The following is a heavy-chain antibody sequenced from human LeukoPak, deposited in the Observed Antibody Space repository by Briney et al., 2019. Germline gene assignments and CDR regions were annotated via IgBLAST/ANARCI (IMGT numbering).Heavy chain of an antibody. D-gene: IGHD2-21*02. CDR3: TREGAYCGGDCYNDAFDI. V-gene: IGHV3-49*04. CDR1: GFTFGDYA. J-gene: IGHJ3*02. Sequence: GGSLRLSCTASGFTFGDYAMSWVRQAPGKELEWVGFIRSKAYGGTTEYAASVKGRFTISRDDSKSIAYLQMNSLKTEDTAVYYCTREGAYCGGDCYNDAFDIWGQGTMVTVSS. CDR2: IRSKAYGGTT.